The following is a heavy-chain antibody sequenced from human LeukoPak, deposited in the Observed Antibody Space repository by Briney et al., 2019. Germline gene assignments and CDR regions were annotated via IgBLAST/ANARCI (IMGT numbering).Heavy chain of an antibody. D-gene: IGHD3-22*01. J-gene: IGHJ6*02. CDR1: GFTFSSYA. CDR3: AKAPDSSGSYYGMDV. V-gene: IGHV3-23*01. Sequence: GGSLRLSCAASGFTFSSYAMSWVRQAPGKGLEWVSTISRSGSVTYYADSVKGRFTISRDNSKNTLYLQMNSLRIEDTAVFYCAKAPDSSGSYYGMDVWGQGTTVTVSS. CDR2: ISRSGSVT.